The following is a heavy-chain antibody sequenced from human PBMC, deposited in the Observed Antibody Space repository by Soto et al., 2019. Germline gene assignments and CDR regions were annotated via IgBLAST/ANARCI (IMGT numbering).Heavy chain of an antibody. Sequence: QITLKESGPTLVKPTQTLTLTCTFSGFPLTTAGAGVGWIRQPPGKALEWLALIYWNDDTRYSPSLKSRLTITKDTSKNQVVVRMTNMDPVDTATYYCAHRGYGNYPRDNWFDPWGQGILVIVSS. J-gene: IGHJ5*02. CDR3: AHRGYGNYPRDNWFDP. V-gene: IGHV2-5*01. D-gene: IGHD4-17*01. CDR1: GFPLTTAGAG. CDR2: IYWNDDT.